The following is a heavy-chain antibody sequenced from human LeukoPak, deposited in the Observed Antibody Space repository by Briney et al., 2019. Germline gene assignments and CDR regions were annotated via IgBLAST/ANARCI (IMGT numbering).Heavy chain of an antibody. CDR1: GYTFTGYY. Sequence: GASVKVSCKASGYTFTGYYMHWVRQAPGQGLEWMGWINPNSGGTNYAQKFQGRVTMTRDTSISTAYMELSRLRSDDTAVYYCARDSPYYDILTGYYNNWFDPWGQGTLVTVSS. CDR2: INPNSGGT. J-gene: IGHJ5*02. D-gene: IGHD3-9*01. V-gene: IGHV1-2*02. CDR3: ARDSPYYDILTGYYNNWFDP.